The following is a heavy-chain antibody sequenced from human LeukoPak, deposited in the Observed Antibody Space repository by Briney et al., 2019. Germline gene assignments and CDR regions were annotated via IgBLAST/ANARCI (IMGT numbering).Heavy chain of an antibody. CDR3: ARDGTYTDYDPDFDI. J-gene: IGHJ4*02. Sequence: GGSLRLSCAASGFTFSRLWMSWVRQAPGKGLEWVANIKQDGSEKYYVESVKGRFTISRDNAKNSLYLQMNSLRAEDTAVFYCARDGTYTDYDPDFDIWGQGTLVTVSS. V-gene: IGHV3-7*04. D-gene: IGHD5-12*01. CDR2: IKQDGSEK. CDR1: GFTFSRLW.